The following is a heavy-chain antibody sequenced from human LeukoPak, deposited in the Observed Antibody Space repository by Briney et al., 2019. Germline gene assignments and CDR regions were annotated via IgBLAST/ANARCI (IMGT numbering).Heavy chain of an antibody. Sequence: ADSVKVSCRASGYTFTGYYMHWVRQAPGQGLEWMGWINPNSGGTNYAQKFQGRVTMTRDTSISTAYMELSRLRPDDTAVYYCARTYDSSGSMLLDIWGQGTMVTVSS. CDR1: GYTFTGYY. CDR3: ARTYDSSGSMLLDI. CDR2: INPNSGGT. V-gene: IGHV1-2*02. D-gene: IGHD3-22*01. J-gene: IGHJ3*02.